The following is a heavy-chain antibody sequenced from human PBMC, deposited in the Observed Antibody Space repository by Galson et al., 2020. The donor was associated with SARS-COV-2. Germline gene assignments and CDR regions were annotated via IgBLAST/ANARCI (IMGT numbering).Heavy chain of an antibody. CDR2: VYPIGTT. CDR3: ARQGVNMIVRVTVPGWDFDL. Sequence: SQTLSLICTVSGYSVSTTNYWGWVRQPPGRGLEWIGSVYPIGTTYYNPSPKSRVTISVDTSKNPFSLRLDSVTAADTALYYCARQGVNMIVRVTVPGWDFDLGGRGTLVTVSS. V-gene: IGHV4-38-2*02. J-gene: IGHJ2*01. CDR1: GYSVSTTNY. D-gene: IGHD3-22*01.